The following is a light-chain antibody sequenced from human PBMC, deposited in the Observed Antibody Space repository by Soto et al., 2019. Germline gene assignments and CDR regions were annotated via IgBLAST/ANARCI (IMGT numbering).Light chain of an antibody. CDR1: QTISSW. CDR2: LGS. V-gene: IGKV1-5*03. CDR3: MQALTAPPT. Sequence: DIQMTQSPSTLSGSVGDRVTITCRASQTISSWLAWYQQKPGKAPKLLIYLGSNRASGVPDRFSGSGSGTDFTLKISRVEAEDVGVYHCMQALTAPPTFGQGTKVDIK. J-gene: IGKJ1*01.